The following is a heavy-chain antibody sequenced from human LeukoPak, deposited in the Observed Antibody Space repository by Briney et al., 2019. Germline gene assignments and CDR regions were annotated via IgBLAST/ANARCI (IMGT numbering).Heavy chain of an antibody. CDR3: ARHRGQPYYFDY. CDR2: ISSSSNYI. D-gene: IGHD6-13*01. CDR1: GFTFSTYS. J-gene: IGHJ4*02. V-gene: IGHV3-21*06. Sequence: GGSLRLSCAASGFTFSTYSMNWVRQAPGKGLEWVSSISSSSNYIYYADSLKGRFTISRDNAKSSLFLQMNSLRADDTAVYYCARHRGQPYYFDYWGQGNLVTVSS.